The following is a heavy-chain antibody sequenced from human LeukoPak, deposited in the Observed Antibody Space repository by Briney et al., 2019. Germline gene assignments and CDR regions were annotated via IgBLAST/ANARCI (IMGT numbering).Heavy chain of an antibody. J-gene: IGHJ4*02. CDR2: ISGGGANA. D-gene: IGHD3-10*01. V-gene: IGHV3-23*01. Sequence: GGSLRLSCAASGFPLSSYAMNWVRQAPGKGLEWVSVISGGGANAHYADSVKGRLTISRDNSKSTVFLQMNSLRVEDTAVYYCAKSRRGVIIDESDYWGQGTLVTVSS. CDR1: GFPLSSYA. CDR3: AKSRRGVIIDESDY.